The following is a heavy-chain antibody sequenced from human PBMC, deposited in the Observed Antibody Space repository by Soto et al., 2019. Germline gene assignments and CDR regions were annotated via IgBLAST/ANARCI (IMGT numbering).Heavy chain of an antibody. V-gene: IGHV3-11*01. Sequence: GGSLRLSCAASGFSFSDSYMGWIRQAPGKGLEWILYISSTGSSIFYADSVKGRLSISRDNAKSSVYLHMNSLRAEDTAVYYCARGRNRGYSYYMDVWGNGTTVTVSS. J-gene: IGHJ6*03. CDR3: ARGRNRGYSYYMDV. D-gene: IGHD2-21*01. CDR1: GFSFSDSY. CDR2: ISSTGSSI.